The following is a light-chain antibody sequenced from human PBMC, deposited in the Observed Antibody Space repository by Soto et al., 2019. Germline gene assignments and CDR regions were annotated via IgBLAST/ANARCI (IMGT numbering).Light chain of an antibody. CDR3: SSYTSSSFVV. CDR2: EVS. V-gene: IGLV2-14*01. CDR1: SSDVGGYNY. J-gene: IGLJ2*01. Sequence: QSALTQPASVSGSPGQSITISCTGTSSDVGGYNYVSWYQQHPGKAPKLMIYEVSNRPSGVSNRFSGSKSGNTASLTISGLQAEDEAEYYCSSYTSSSFVVFGGGTKVTVL.